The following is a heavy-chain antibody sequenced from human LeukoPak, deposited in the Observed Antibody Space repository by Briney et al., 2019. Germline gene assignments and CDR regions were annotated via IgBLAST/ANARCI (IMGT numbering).Heavy chain of an antibody. V-gene: IGHV4-59*01. CDR1: GGSISSYY. J-gene: IGHJ6*03. CDR3: ARVEGQLVGYYYYYYMDV. CDR2: IYYSGST. D-gene: IGHD6-6*01. Sequence: SETLSLTCTVSGGSISSYYWSWIRQPPGKGLEWIGYIYYSGSTNYNPSLKSRVTISVDTSKNQFSLKLSSVTAADTAVYYCARVEGQLVGYYYYYYMDVWGKGTRVTVSS.